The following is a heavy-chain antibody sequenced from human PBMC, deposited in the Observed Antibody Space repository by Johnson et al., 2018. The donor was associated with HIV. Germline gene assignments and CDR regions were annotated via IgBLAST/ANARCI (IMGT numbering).Heavy chain of an antibody. Sequence: VQLVESGGGVVQPGRSLRLSCAASGFTFDDYGMSWVRQAPGKGLEWVSGINWNGGRTVYADSVKGLLTISRDNAKNSLYLQMNSLRAEDTALYYCVRGGLGYQNFHDAFDMWGQGTMVTVSS. CDR1: GFTFDDYG. CDR3: VRGGLGYQNFHDAFDM. V-gene: IGHV3-20*04. D-gene: IGHD2-2*01. J-gene: IGHJ3*02. CDR2: INWNGGRT.